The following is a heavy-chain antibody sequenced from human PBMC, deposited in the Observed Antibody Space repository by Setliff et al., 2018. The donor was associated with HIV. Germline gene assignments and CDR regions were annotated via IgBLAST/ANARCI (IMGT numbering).Heavy chain of an antibody. J-gene: IGHJ4*02. V-gene: IGHV3-7*03. CDR3: AKDVYVAKYYYGSSGYSGSYYFDY. D-gene: IGHD3-22*01. CDR2: IKQDGSEK. Sequence: LRLSCAASGFTFSDYWMSWVRQAPGKGLEWVANIKQDGSEKYYVDSVKGRFTISRDSSKNTLYLQMNSLRAEDTAVYYCAKDVYVAKYYYGSSGYSGSYYFDYWGQGTLVTVSS. CDR1: GFTFSDYW.